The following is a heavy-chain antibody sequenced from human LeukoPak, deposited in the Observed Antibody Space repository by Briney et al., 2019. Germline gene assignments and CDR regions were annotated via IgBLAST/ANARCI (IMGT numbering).Heavy chain of an antibody. Sequence: GGSLRLSCAASGLALSRNWMNWVRQAPGKGLEWVANIKQDGSAKYYANSVKGRFTISRDDAKNSLYLEMNSLRAEDTAVYYCAGGGGWVFDFWGQGTLVTVSS. CDR3: AGGGGWVFDF. CDR1: GLALSRNW. J-gene: IGHJ4*02. CDR2: IKQDGSAK. V-gene: IGHV3-7*04. D-gene: IGHD6-19*01.